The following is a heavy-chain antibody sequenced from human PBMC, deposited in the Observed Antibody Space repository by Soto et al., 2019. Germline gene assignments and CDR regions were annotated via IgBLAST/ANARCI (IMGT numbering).Heavy chain of an antibody. J-gene: IGHJ4*02. D-gene: IGHD2-15*01. V-gene: IGHV3-74*01. CDR1: GFTFSIYW. CDR2: INSDGSST. CDR3: ARPTSLGGNPFDY. Sequence: GGSLRLSCAASGFTFSIYWMHWVRQAPGKGLAWVSRINSDGSSTTYADSVEGRFTTSRDNAKNTLYLQMNSLRAEDTAVYYCARPTSLGGNPFDYWGQGVLVTVSP.